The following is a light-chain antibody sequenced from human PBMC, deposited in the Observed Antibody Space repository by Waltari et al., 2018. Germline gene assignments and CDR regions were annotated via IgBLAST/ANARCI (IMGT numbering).Light chain of an antibody. J-gene: IGLJ1*01. CDR2: EVT. CDR3: CSYVGLGTYV. V-gene: IGLV2-23*02. Sequence: QSGLAQPASESGSPGQSITITCTGTSSDVGSYNLVSWYQQCPGKAPTLLIYEVTKRAPVTSDRFSASKSGNTASLSISGLQAQEDEADYYCCSYVGLGTYVFGTGTKVTV. CDR1: SSDVGSYNL.